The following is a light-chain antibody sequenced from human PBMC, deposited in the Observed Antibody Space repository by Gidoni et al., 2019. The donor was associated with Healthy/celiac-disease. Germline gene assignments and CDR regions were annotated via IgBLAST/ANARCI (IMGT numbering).Light chain of an antibody. CDR2: RNN. J-gene: IGLJ3*02. Sequence: QSVLTQPPSASGTPGPRVTSSCSGSSPNIGSNYVHWYQPLPGTAPKLLIYRNNQRPSGVPDRVSGSKSGTSASLAIRGLRSEDEADYYCAAWDDSLSGRVFGGGTKLTVL. V-gene: IGLV1-47*01. CDR1: SPNIGSNY. CDR3: AAWDDSLSGRV.